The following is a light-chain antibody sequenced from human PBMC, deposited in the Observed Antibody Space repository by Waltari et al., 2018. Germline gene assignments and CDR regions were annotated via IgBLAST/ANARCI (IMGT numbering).Light chain of an antibody. CDR3: QQSFPTPP. Sequence: DIQLTQSPSSLAASVGERVTITCRAIHTRFRSVNWYQRQPGKAPKLLIYAASNLQSGGTSRFRRSGSGTDLPLTIPSLQPEDFATYYCQQSFPTPPFGGGPTVDI. J-gene: IGKJ4*01. CDR1: HTRFRS. V-gene: IGKV1-39*01. CDR2: AAS.